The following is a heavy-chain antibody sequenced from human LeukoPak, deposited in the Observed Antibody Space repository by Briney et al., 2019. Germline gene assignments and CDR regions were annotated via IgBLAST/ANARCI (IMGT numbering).Heavy chain of an antibody. CDR2: INPSGGST. J-gene: IGHJ5*02. D-gene: IGHD4-23*01. Sequence: ASVKVSCKASGYTFTSYYMHWVRQAPGQGLEWMGIINPSGGSTSYAQKFQGRVTMTRDTSTSTVYMELSSLRSEDTAVYYCAREEGGNSELGRTGNWFDPWGQGTLVTVSS. CDR1: GYTFTSYY. CDR3: AREEGGNSELGRTGNWFDP. V-gene: IGHV1-46*01.